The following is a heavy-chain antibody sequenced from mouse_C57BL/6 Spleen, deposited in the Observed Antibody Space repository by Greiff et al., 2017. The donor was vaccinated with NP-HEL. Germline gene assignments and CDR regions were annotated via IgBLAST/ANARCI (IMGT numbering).Heavy chain of an antibody. Sequence: QVQLQQPGAELVKPGASVKLSCKASGYTFTSYWMHWGKQRPGQGLEWIGMIHPNSGSTNYNEKFKSKATLTVDKSSSTAYMQLSSLTSEDSAVYYCARYYYGSSYAMDYWGQGTSVTVSS. J-gene: IGHJ4*01. CDR1: GYTFTSYW. CDR3: ARYYYGSSYAMDY. CDR2: IHPNSGST. V-gene: IGHV1-64*01. D-gene: IGHD1-1*01.